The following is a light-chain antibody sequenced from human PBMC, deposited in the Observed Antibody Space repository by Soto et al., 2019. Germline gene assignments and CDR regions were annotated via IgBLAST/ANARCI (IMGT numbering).Light chain of an antibody. CDR1: PYMGSY. CDR3: QQTYRTAPT. V-gene: IGKV1-39*01. CDR2: AAS. J-gene: IGKJ4*01. Sequence: DIQMTQSPSALCSSFGDRVTITCRASPYMGSYLNWYQQKPGKAPKLLIYAASSLHSGVPSRFRGSGSGTDFTLTISSLQHEDFATYSCQQTYRTAPTFGGGTKVDIK.